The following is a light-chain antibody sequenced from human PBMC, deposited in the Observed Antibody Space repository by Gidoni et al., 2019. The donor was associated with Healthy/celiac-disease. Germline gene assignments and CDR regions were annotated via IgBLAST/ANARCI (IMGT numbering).Light chain of an antibody. Sequence: EIVMPQSPATLSVSPGERATLSCRASQSVSSNLAGYQQKPGQAPRLLIYGASTSATGIPARFSGSGSGTEFTLTISSLQSEDFAVYYCQQYNNWRTFGQGTKVEIK. V-gene: IGKV3D-15*01. CDR1: QSVSSN. CDR3: QQYNNWRT. J-gene: IGKJ1*01. CDR2: GAS.